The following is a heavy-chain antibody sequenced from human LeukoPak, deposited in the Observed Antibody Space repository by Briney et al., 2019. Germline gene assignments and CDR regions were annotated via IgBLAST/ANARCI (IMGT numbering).Heavy chain of an antibody. D-gene: IGHD5-18*01. Sequence: GASVKVSCKASGGTFSSYAISWVRQAPGQGLEWEGGIIPIFGTANYAQKFQGRVTITADESTSTAYMELSSLRSEDTAVYYCARVRIQLWSQIDYWGQGTLVTVSS. CDR3: ARVRIQLWSQIDY. CDR2: IIPIFGTA. CDR1: GGTFSSYA. V-gene: IGHV1-69*01. J-gene: IGHJ4*02.